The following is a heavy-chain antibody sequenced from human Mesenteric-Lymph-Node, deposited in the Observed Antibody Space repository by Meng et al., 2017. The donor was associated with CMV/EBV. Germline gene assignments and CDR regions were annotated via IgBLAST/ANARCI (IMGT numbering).Heavy chain of an antibody. CDR1: GYTFTSYD. D-gene: IGHD2-2*02. CDR2: MNPNSGNT. Sequence: ASVKVSCKASGYTFTSYDINWVRQATGQGLEWMGWMNPNSGNTGYAQKFQGRVTITRNTSISTAYMELSSLRSEDTAVYYCARGWGVGVPAAISHDYWGQGTLVTVSS. CDR3: ARGWGVGVPAAISHDY. J-gene: IGHJ4*02. V-gene: IGHV1-8*03.